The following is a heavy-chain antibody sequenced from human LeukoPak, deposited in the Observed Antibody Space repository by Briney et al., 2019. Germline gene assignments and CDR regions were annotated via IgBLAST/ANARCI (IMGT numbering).Heavy chain of an antibody. CDR2: ISYDEGKT. J-gene: IGHJ4*02. CDR1: GFTFSSYG. D-gene: IGHD3-3*01. CDR3: ARGFNDFWSGSQLEY. Sequence: GGSLRLSCSASGFTFSSYGMHWVRPAPGKGLQWLAVISYDEGKTYHAVSVEGRFTISRDNSKITVYLEINGLRSEDTAIYYFARGFNDFWSGSQLEYWGQGTLVSVSS. V-gene: IGHV3-30*19.